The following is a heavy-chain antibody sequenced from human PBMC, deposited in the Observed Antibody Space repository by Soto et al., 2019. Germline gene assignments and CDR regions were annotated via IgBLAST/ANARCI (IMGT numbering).Heavy chain of an antibody. D-gene: IGHD1-1*01. CDR1: RGSISSSNW. CDR3: ARESYNESNVGYFEL. J-gene: IGHJ2*01. CDR2: MYHTGIT. V-gene: IGHV4-4*02. Sequence: QVQLQESGPGLVKPSGTLSLTCAVSRGSISSSNWWSGVRQSPGKGLEWIGAMYHTGITNYSPSLKSRVTMSVDKSKNQFSLKLSSVTAADTAVYYCARESYNESNVGYFELWGRGTLVSVSS.